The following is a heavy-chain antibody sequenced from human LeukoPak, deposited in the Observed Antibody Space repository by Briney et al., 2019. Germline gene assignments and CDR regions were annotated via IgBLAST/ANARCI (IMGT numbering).Heavy chain of an antibody. CDR2: IYSGDST. Sequence: GGSLRLSCAASGFTFSSYAMSWVRQAPGKGLEWVSVIYSGDSTYYADSVKGRFSVSRDSSKNTLYLHMRSLRAEDTAVYYCAREISSWLDFWGQGTLVTVST. CDR1: GFTFSSYA. V-gene: IGHV3-66*01. CDR3: AREISSWLDF. D-gene: IGHD6-13*01. J-gene: IGHJ4*02.